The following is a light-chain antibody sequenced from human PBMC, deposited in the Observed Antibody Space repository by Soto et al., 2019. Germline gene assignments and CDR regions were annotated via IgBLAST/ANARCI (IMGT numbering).Light chain of an antibody. J-gene: IGKJ4*01. CDR3: QQSYKTPLT. CDR1: QTISIF. CDR2: TAS. Sequence: DILMTQSPSSLSASVGDRVTITCRASQTISIFLNWYQHKPGKPPTLLIYTASSLQSGVPSRFSGSGSGTDFTLTISSLQPEDFATYYCQQSYKTPLTFGGGTKVDIK. V-gene: IGKV1-39*01.